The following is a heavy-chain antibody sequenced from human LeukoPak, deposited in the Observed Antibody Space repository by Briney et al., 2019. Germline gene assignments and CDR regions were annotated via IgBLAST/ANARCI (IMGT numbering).Heavy chain of an antibody. Sequence: KPSETLSLTCAVYGGSFSAYYWSWIRQPPGKGLEWIGEINHSGSTNYNPSLKSRVTMSVDTSKNQFSLKLNSVTAADTAVYYCARGGRFAPIVVAVAATQLMDVWGKGTTVTVSS. J-gene: IGHJ6*04. CDR3: ARGGRFAPIVVAVAATQLMDV. CDR2: INHSGST. CDR1: GGSFSAYY. D-gene: IGHD2-15*01. V-gene: IGHV4-34*01.